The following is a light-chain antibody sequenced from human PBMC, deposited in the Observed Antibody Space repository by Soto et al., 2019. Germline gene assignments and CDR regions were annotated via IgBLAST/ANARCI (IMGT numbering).Light chain of an antibody. CDR2: GAS. J-gene: IGKJ4*01. CDR3: QQYGSSPLLT. CDR1: QSVSRSY. V-gene: IGKV3-20*01. Sequence: EIVLTQSPGTVSLSPGERATLSCRASQSVSRSYLAWYQQKPGQAPRLLIYGASSRATGIPDRFSGSGSGTDFTLTISRLEPEDFAVYYCQQYGSSPLLTFGGGTKVEIK.